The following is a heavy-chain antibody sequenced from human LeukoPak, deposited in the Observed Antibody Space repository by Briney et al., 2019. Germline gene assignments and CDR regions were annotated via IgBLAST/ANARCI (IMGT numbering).Heavy chain of an antibody. V-gene: IGHV3-21*01. CDR1: GFTFSSYG. Sequence: GGSLRLSCAASGFTFSSYGMNWVRQTPGKGLEWVSSISGTSSYIYYADSLKGRFTISRDNAKNLLYLQMNSLRAEDTAVYYCATDTGYDFWSGTRSFDFWGQGTLVSVSS. CDR3: ATDTGYDFWSGTRSFDF. J-gene: IGHJ4*02. CDR2: ISGTSSYI. D-gene: IGHD3-3*01.